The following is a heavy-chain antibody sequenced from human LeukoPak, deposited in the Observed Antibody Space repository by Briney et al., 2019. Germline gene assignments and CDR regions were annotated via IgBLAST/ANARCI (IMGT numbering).Heavy chain of an antibody. CDR2: ISSSGSTI. CDR1: GFTFSSYE. Sequence: GGSLRLSCAASGFTFSSYEMNWVRQAPGKGLEWVSYISSSGSTIYYADSVKGRFTISRDNAKNSLYLQMNSLRAEDMAVYYCARDSRYSGYDWDYWGQGTLVTVSS. J-gene: IGHJ4*02. V-gene: IGHV3-48*03. D-gene: IGHD5-12*01. CDR3: ARDSRYSGYDWDY.